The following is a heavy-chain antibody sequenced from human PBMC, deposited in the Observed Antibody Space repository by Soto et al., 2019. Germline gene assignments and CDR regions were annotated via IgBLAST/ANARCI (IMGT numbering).Heavy chain of an antibody. J-gene: IGHJ4*02. CDR1: GLTFRNYA. D-gene: IGHD4-17*01. CDR2: ILAGGGST. Sequence: GGSLRLSCAASGLTFRNYAMIWVRQAPGKRLEWFSGILAGGGSTYYADSVKGRFTGSRDNSMNTLYLEMNSLRAEDTAVYKCAKDAVSGDGIWLAEYWGRGALVTVSS. V-gene: IGHV3-23*01. CDR3: AKDAVSGDGIWLAEY.